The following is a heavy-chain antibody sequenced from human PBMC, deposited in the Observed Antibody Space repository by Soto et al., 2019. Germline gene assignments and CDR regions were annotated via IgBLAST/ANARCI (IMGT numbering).Heavy chain of an antibody. CDR3: ARAGVPAIFGVVTSYYYGMDV. CDR2: IGTAGDT. J-gene: IGHJ6*02. V-gene: IGHV3-13*01. Sequence: GGSLRLSCAASGLTFSSYDMHWVRQATGKGLEWVSAIGTAGDTYYPGSVKGRFTISRENAKNSLYLQMNSLRAGDTAVYYCARAGVPAIFGVVTSYYYGMDVWGQGTTVTVS. D-gene: IGHD3-3*01. CDR1: GLTFSSYD.